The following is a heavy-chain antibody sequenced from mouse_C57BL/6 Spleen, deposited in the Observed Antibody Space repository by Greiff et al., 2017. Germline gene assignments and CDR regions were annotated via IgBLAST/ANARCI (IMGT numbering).Heavy chain of an antibody. Sequence: QVQLQQSGAELVKPGASVKLSCKASGYTFTSYWMHWVKQRPGRGLEWIGRIDPNSGGTKYNEKFKSKATLTVDKPSSTAYMQLSSLTSEDSAVYYCAREDGSSFRYYYAMDYWGQGTSVTVSS. J-gene: IGHJ4*01. CDR1: GYTFTSYW. CDR2: IDPNSGGT. V-gene: IGHV1-72*01. CDR3: AREDGSSFRYYYAMDY. D-gene: IGHD1-1*01.